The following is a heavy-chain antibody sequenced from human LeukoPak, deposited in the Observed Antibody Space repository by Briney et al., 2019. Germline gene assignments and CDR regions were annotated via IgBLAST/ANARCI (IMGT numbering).Heavy chain of an antibody. CDR1: GFTFSSYG. J-gene: IGHJ4*02. CDR2: ISYDGSKK. V-gene: IGHV3-30*03. D-gene: IGHD2-15*01. CDR3: ARDGASRGAPDDY. Sequence: GGSLRLSCAASGFTFSSYGMHWVRQAPGKGLEWVAVISYDGSKKYYADSVQGRFTISRDNSKNMMYLQMNSLRSEDTAVYYCARDGASRGAPDDYWGQGTLVTVSS.